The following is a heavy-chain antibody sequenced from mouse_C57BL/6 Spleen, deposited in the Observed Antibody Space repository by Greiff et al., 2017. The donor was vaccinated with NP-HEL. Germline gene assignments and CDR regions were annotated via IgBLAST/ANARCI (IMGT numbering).Heavy chain of an antibody. CDR2: ISYDGSN. J-gene: IGHJ3*01. Sequence: VQLKESGPGLVKPSQSLSLTCSVTGYSITSGYYWNWIRQFPGNKLEWMGYISYDGSNNYNPSLKNRISITRDTSKNQFFLKLNSVTTEDTATYYGAESSYYYGSSPFAYWGQGTLVTVSA. CDR3: AESSYYYGSSPFAY. V-gene: IGHV3-6*01. D-gene: IGHD1-1*01. CDR1: GYSITSGYY.